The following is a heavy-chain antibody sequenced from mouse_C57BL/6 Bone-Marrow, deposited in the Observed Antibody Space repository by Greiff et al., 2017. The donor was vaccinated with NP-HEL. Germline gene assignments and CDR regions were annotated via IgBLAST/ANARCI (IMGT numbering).Heavy chain of an antibody. V-gene: IGHV1-50*01. J-gene: IGHJ3*01. CDR2: IDPSDSYT. CDR1: GYTFNSYW. Sequence: QVQLQQPGAELVKPGASVKLSCKASGYTFNSYWMQWVKQRPGQGLEWIGEIDPSDSYTNYHQKFKGKATLTVDTSSSTAYMQLSSLTSEDSAVYYCAREDAYWGQGTLVTVSA. CDR3: AREDAY.